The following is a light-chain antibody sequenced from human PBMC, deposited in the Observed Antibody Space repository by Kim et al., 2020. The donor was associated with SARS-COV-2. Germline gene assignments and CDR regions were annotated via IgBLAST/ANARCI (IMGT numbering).Light chain of an antibody. CDR3: HVWDSTTTV. CDR1: RLGDKD. V-gene: IGLV3-1*01. J-gene: IGLJ2*01. Sequence: SGSPGRTASITCSGDRLGDKDVCWYQQKPGQSPVVVIYQDTKRPSGIPERFSGSNSGNTATLTISGTQAMDEADYYCHVWDSTTTVFGGGTQLTVL. CDR2: QDT.